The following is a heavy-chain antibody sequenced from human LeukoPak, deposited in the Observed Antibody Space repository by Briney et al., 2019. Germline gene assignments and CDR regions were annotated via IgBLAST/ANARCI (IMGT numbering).Heavy chain of an antibody. Sequence: GGSLRLSCVASGFTVNNNYMSWVRQAPGKGLEWVSVIYSGGSTYYTDSVKGRFTISRDNSRNTLYLQMDSLRTEDTAVYNCAKESAEFWGQGTLVTVSS. D-gene: IGHD3-10*01. CDR3: AKESAEF. CDR2: IYSGGST. V-gene: IGHV3-66*02. J-gene: IGHJ4*02. CDR1: GFTVNNNY.